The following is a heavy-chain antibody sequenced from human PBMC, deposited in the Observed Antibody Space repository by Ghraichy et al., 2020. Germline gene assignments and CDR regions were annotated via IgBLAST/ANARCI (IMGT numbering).Heavy chain of an antibody. V-gene: IGHV2-5*02. CDR3: SRRQRYAQSRFYFDY. J-gene: IGHJ4*02. CDR1: GFSLTTNGVG. D-gene: IGHD5-24*01. Sequence: SGPTLVKPTQTLTLTCTFSGFSLTTNGVGVGWIRQPPGKALEWLALIYWDDDKRYSPSLKSRLTITKDTSKNLVVLTMTNMDPVDTATYYCSRRQRYAQSRFYFDYWGQGTLVTVSS. CDR2: IYWDDDK.